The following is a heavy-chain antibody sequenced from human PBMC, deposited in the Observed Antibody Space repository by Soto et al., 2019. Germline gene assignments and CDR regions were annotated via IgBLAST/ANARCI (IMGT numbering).Heavy chain of an antibody. V-gene: IGHV3-48*01. CDR1: AFTFSSYG. D-gene: IGHD2-2*01. Sequence: EVQLVESGGGLVQPGGSLRLSCAASAFTFSSYGMNWVRQAPGKGLEWVSYISGGGGTISYADSVKGRFTISRDNAKKSLDLQMNSLRAEDTAVYYCAKVKGGKCSRRNSCYADFWGQGTLVTVSS. J-gene: IGHJ4*02. CDR3: AKVKGGKCSRRNSCYADF. CDR2: ISGGGGTI.